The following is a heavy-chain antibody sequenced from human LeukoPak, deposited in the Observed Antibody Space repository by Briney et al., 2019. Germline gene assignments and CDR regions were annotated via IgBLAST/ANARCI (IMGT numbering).Heavy chain of an antibody. CDR3: ARSPSIADPYFDY. CDR1: GGTFSSYA. D-gene: IGHD6-6*01. CDR2: IIPIFGTA. Sequence: GASVKVSCKASGGTFSSYAISWVRQAPGQGLDWMGGIIPIFGTANYAQKFQGRVTITADESTSTAYMELSSLRSEDTAVYYCARSPSIADPYFDYWGQGTLVTVSS. J-gene: IGHJ4*02. V-gene: IGHV1-69*13.